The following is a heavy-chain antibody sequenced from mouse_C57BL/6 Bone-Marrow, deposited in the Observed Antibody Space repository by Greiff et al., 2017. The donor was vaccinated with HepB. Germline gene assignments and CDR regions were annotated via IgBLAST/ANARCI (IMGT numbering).Heavy chain of an antibody. Sequence: VQLQQSGAELVRPGASVKLSCTASGFNIKDDYMHWVKQRPEQGLEWIGWIDPEDGDTEYASKFQGKATITADTSSNTAYLQLSSLTSEDTAVYYCTTLCDGGTGDDAMDYWGQGTSVTVSS. CDR1: GFNIKDDY. V-gene: IGHV14-4*01. J-gene: IGHJ4*01. CDR2: IDPEDGDT. CDR3: TTLCDGGTGDDAMDY. D-gene: IGHD1-1*02.